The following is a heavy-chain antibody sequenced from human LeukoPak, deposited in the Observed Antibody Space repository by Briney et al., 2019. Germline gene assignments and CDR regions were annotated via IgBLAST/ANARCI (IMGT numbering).Heavy chain of an antibody. CDR2: ISSSGSTI. CDR3: AELGITMIGGV. J-gene: IGHJ6*04. Sequence: PGGSLRLSCTVSGFTVSSNSMSWVRQAPGKGLELVSYISSSGSTIYYADSVKGRFTISRDNAKNSLYLQMNSLRAEDTSVYYCAELGITMIGGVWGKGTTVTISS. V-gene: IGHV3-48*04. D-gene: IGHD3-10*02. CDR1: GFTVSSNS.